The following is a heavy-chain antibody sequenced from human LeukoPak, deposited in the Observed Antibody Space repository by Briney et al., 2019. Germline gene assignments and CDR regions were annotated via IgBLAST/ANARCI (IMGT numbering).Heavy chain of an antibody. CDR3: AREGPFVLLWFGESRSNWFDP. V-gene: IGHV4-39*07. J-gene: IGHJ5*02. CDR1: GDSVSTTIYY. Sequence: SETLSLTCTVSGDSVSTTIYYWGWIRQSPGRGLECIGSIYYSGSTYYNPSLKSRAAILVDTSRNQFSLKLSSVTAADTAVYYCAREGPFVLLWFGESRSNWFDPWGQGTLVTVSS. CDR2: IYYSGST. D-gene: IGHD3-10*01.